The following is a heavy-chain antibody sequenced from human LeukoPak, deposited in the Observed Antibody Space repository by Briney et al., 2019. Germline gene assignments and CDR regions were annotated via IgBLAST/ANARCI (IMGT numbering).Heavy chain of an antibody. D-gene: IGHD1-1*01. CDR2: INQDGSDK. J-gene: IGHJ4*02. CDR1: GFTFNSYW. Sequence: GGSLRLSCAASGFTFNSYWMSWVRQAPGKGLEWVANINQDGSDKYYVDSVKGRFTISRDNAKNSLFLQMNSLRVEDTAVYYCARVPPQQLSYWGQGTPVTVSS. CDR3: ARVPPQQLSY. V-gene: IGHV3-7*01.